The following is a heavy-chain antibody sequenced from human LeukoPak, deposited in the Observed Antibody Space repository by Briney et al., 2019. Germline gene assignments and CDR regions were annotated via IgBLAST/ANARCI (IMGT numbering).Heavy chain of an antibody. CDR2: IIPIFGTA. CDR1: GSTFSSYA. J-gene: IGHJ5*02. Sequence: ASVKVSCKASGSTFSSYAISWVRQAPGQGLEWMGGIIPIFGTANYAQKFQGRVTITADESTSTAYMELSSLRSEDTAVYYCARARMVRGGNNWFDPWGQGTLVTVSS. V-gene: IGHV1-69*01. D-gene: IGHD3-10*01. CDR3: ARARMVRGGNNWFDP.